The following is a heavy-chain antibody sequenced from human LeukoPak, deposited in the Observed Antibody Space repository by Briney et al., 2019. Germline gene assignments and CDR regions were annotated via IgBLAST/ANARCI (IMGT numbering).Heavy chain of an antibody. CDR1: TDSFSDYY. V-gene: IGHV4-59*01. D-gene: IGHD3-10*01. Sequence: SETLSLTCTVFTDSFSDYYWTWLRQSPGKGLEWIGYSGSGDYNPSLKSRVTISVDTSKRHFSLTLSSVTAADTAIYYCARTRRHYYGSGKNLTPWPAGFDVWGQGTTVIVS. CDR3: ARTRRHYYGSGKNLTPWPAGFDV. J-gene: IGHJ6*02. CDR2: SGSG.